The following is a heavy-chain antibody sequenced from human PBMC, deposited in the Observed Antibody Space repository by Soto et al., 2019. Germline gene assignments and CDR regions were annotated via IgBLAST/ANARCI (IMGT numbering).Heavy chain of an antibody. J-gene: IGHJ4*02. D-gene: IGHD6-19*01. Sequence: QVQLVESGGGVVQPGRSLRLSCAASGFTFSSYAMHWVRQAPGKGLAWVAVISYDGSNKYYADSVKGRFTISKDNSKKPLYLQMKGLRAEDTAVYYWARGARYSSGFGCTFDYWGKGTLVTVSS. CDR3: ARGARYSSGFGCTFDY. V-gene: IGHV3-30-3*01. CDR1: GFTFSSYA. CDR2: ISYDGSNK.